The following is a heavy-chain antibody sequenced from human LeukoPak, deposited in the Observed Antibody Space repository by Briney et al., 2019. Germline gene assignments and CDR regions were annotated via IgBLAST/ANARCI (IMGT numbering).Heavy chain of an antibody. CDR2: ISAYSGNT. V-gene: IGHV1-18*01. CDR3: ARVYSSSWKPGLDP. Sequence: GASVKVSCKASGYTFTSYGISWVRQAPGQGLEWMGWISAYSGNTNYAQKLQGRVTMTTDTSTSTAYMELRSLRSDDTAVYYCARVYSSSWKPGLDPWGQGTLVTVSS. CDR1: GYTFTSYG. D-gene: IGHD6-13*01. J-gene: IGHJ5*02.